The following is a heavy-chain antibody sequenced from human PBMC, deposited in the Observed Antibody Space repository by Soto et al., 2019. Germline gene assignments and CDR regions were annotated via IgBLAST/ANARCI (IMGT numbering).Heavy chain of an antibody. CDR2: ISYDGSDK. J-gene: IGHJ5*02. D-gene: IGHD3-10*01. CDR1: GFTFSNYG. Sequence: GGSLRLSCAVSGFTFSNYGMHWVRQAPGKGLEWVAVISYDGSDKYYADSVKGRFTISRDDSKNMLYLQMNSLRPEDTAVYYCAKDRGRIIDNYFDPWGQGTRVTVSS. V-gene: IGHV3-30*18. CDR3: AKDRGRIIDNYFDP.